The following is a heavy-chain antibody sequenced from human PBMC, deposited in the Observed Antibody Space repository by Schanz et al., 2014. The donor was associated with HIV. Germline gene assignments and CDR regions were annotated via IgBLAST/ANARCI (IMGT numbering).Heavy chain of an antibody. CDR2: INPSSGGT. V-gene: IGHV1-2*02. CDR1: GYTFTGYY. D-gene: IGHD2-2*01. J-gene: IGHJ3*02. Sequence: QVQLVQSGSEVKKPGASVKVSCKASGYTFTGYYMHWVRQAPGQGLEWMGWINPSSGGTNYAQKFQGRVTMTRDTSISTAYMELRRLRSEDTAVYYCARDLSLASTTPTLAFDIWGQGTMVTVSS. CDR3: ARDLSLASTTPTLAFDI.